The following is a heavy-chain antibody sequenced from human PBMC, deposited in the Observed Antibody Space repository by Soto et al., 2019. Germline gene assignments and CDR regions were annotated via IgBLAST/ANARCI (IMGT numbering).Heavy chain of an antibody. CDR1: GFTLSSYG. D-gene: IGHD3-3*01. J-gene: IGHJ4*02. CDR3: ARARSMVRFLEWYLDY. V-gene: IGHV3-33*01. CDR2: IWYDGSNK. Sequence: QVQLVESGGGVVQPGRSLRLSCAASGFTLSSYGMHWVRQAPGKGLEWVAVIWYDGSNKYYADSVKGRFTISRDNSKNTLYLQMNSLRAEYTAVYYCARARSMVRFLEWYLDYWGQGTLVTVSS.